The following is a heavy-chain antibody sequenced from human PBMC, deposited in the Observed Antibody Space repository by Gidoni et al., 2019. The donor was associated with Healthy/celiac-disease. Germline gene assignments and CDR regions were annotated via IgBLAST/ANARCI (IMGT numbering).Heavy chain of an antibody. CDR1: VCSVSSGSYY. CDR2: IYYSGST. J-gene: IGHJ3*02. Sequence: QVQLQESGPGLVKPSETLSLTCTVSVCSVSSGSYYWSWIRQPPGKGLEWIGDIYYSGSTNYNPSLKSRVTISVDTSKNQFSLKLSSVTAADTAVYYCARVMATEDDAFDIWGQGTMVTVSS. V-gene: IGHV4-61*01. CDR3: ARVMATEDDAFDI. D-gene: IGHD5-12*01.